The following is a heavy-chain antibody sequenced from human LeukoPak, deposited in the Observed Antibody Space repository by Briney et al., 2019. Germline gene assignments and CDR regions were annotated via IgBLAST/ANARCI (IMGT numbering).Heavy chain of an antibody. V-gene: IGHV3-NL1*01. CDR3: AKDRAFGQFLWGNDY. Sequence: GGSLRLSCAASGFTFSSYGMHWVRQAPGKGLEWVSAISTSGGRTFYADSVKGRFTISRDNSKNTLYLQMNSLRAEDTALYYCAKDRAFGQFLWGNDYWGQGTLVTVSS. D-gene: IGHD3-10*01. CDR1: GFTFSSYG. CDR2: ISTSGGRT. J-gene: IGHJ4*02.